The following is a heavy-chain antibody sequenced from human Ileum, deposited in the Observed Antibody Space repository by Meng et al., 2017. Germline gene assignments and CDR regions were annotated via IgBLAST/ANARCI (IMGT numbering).Heavy chain of an antibody. Sequence: QVQLQESGPGLVNPSQTLSLTCSVSGGSMRSGDNYWSWIRQPPGKGLEWIGYIFDTGPPYYSPPLRSRLSISMDTSKNQFSLRLTSVTAADTAVYYCAASLDGSRFDPWGQGTPVTVSS. CDR3: AASLDGSRFDP. D-gene: IGHD2-2*03. J-gene: IGHJ5*02. CDR2: IFDTGPP. V-gene: IGHV4-30-4*01. CDR1: GGSMRSGDNY.